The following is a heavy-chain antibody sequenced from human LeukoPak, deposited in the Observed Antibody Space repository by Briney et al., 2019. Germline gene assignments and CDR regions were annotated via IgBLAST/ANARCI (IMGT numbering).Heavy chain of an antibody. V-gene: IGHV3-30*04. CDR3: IREVQVRASASLGL. CDR1: GFTFSSYA. CDR2: ISYDGSNK. D-gene: IGHD1-1*01. J-gene: IGHJ4*01. Sequence: PGRSLRLSCAASGFTFSSYAMHWVRQAPGKGLEWVAVISYDGSNKYYADSVKGRFTISRDNVRNTLHLQMNNLSLEDTAVYFCIREVQVRASASLGLWGRGTLVTVS.